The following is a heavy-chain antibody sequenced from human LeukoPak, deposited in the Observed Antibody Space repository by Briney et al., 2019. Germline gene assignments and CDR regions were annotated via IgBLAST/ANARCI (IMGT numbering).Heavy chain of an antibody. Sequence: GGSLRLSCAASGFTFGSYGMFWVRQAPGKGPEWVSAIRGSGGITYYADSVKGRFTISRDNSKNTLYLQMNSLRAEDTAVYYCARATSSVYDYRFGYWGQGTLVTVSS. CDR3: ARATSSVYDYRFGY. D-gene: IGHD5/OR15-5a*01. V-gene: IGHV3-23*01. CDR2: IRGSGGIT. CDR1: GFTFGSYG. J-gene: IGHJ4*02.